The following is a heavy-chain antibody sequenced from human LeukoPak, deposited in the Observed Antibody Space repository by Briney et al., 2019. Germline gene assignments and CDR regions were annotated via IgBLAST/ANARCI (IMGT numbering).Heavy chain of an antibody. CDR1: GYTFTSYG. V-gene: IGHV1-18*01. D-gene: IGHD3-16*01. CDR2: IITYNGNT. CDR3: ARDTKRSRARWENLGIDP. J-gene: IGHJ5*02. Sequence: ASVKVSCKASGYTFTSYGISWVRQAPGQGLEWMGYIITYNGNTNYAQKLQGRVTMTTDTSTSTAYMELRSLRSDDTAVYYCARDTKRSRARWENLGIDPWGQGTLVTVSS.